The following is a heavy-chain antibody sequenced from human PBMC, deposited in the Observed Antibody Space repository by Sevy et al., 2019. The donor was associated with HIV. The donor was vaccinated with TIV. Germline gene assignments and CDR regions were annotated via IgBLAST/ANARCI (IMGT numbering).Heavy chain of an antibody. Sequence: GGSLRLSCAASGFTFSSYSMNWVRQAPGKGLEWVSSISSSSSYIYYAHSVKGGFTISRDNGKNSLYMKMNSLRAEDTAEYYCATLGGSSSWYGGTYYLAYWGQGTLVTVSS. J-gene: IGHJ4*02. CDR3: ATLGGSSSWYGGTYYLAY. CDR2: ISSSSSYI. D-gene: IGHD6-13*01. V-gene: IGHV3-21*01. CDR1: GFTFSSYS.